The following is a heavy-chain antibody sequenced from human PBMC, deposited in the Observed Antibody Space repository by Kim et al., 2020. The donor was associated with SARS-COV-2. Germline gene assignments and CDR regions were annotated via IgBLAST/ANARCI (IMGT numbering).Heavy chain of an antibody. D-gene: IGHD3-22*01. J-gene: IGHJ4*02. Sequence: GGSLRLSCAASGFTFSSNSLTWVRQAPGKGLEWVSAISSGSGTYIYYADSVKGRFTISRDNAKNSVYLQMNRLRAEDTAVYYCARLDSPDNYFDYWGQGTLLTVSS. CDR1: GFTFSSNS. V-gene: IGHV3-21*01. CDR3: ARLDSPDNYFDY. CDR2: ISSGSGTYI.